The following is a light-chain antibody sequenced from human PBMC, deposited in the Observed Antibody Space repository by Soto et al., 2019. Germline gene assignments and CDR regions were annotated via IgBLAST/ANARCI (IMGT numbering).Light chain of an antibody. V-gene: IGKV1-9*01. Sequence: DIQLTQSPSFLSASVGDRVTITCRASQGISSYLAWFQQKPGRAPNLLIYGASTLQSGVPSRFSGSGSGTDFTLNISNLQPEDFATYYCQQLNAYPLTFGQGTRRENK. J-gene: IGKJ5*01. CDR3: QQLNAYPLT. CDR1: QGISSY. CDR2: GAS.